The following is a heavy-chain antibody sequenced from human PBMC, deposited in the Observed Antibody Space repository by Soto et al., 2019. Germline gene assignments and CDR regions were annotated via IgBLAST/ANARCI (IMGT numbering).Heavy chain of an antibody. D-gene: IGHD2-2*01. CDR1: GFTFSSYA. CDR3: ARDRLPDNVLVPAALLYGMDV. CDR2: ISYDGSNK. Sequence: QVQLVESGGGVVQPGRSLRLSCAASGFTFSSYAMHWVRQAPGKGLEWVAVISYDGSNKYYADSVKGRVTISRDNSKNTLYLQMNSLRAEDTAVYYCARDRLPDNVLVPAALLYGMDVWGQGTTVTVSS. V-gene: IGHV3-30-3*01. J-gene: IGHJ6*02.